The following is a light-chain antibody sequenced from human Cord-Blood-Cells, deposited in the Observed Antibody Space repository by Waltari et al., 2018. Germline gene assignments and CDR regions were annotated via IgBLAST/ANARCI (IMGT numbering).Light chain of an antibody. CDR2: DVS. CDR1: SSDVGGYNY. Sequence: QSALTQPASVSGSPGQSITISCTGTSSDVGGYNYVSWYQQHPGKAPKLMIYDVSNRPSGVSSRFSGSKSGNTASLTISGLQAEDEADYYCSSYTSSNPYVFGTGTKVTVL. V-gene: IGLV2-14*03. CDR3: SSYTSSNPYV. J-gene: IGLJ1*01.